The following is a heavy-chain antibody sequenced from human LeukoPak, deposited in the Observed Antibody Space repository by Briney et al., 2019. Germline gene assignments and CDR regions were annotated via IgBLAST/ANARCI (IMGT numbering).Heavy chain of an antibody. CDR1: GFTFSSYG. CDR3: ARVGTSSWRIDF. D-gene: IGHD6-13*01. Sequence: GGSLRLSCAASGFTFSSYGMHWVRQAPGKGLEWVAFIRYDGSNKYYADSVKGRFTISRDNSKNTLYLQMNSLRAEDTAVYYCARVGTSSWRIDFWGQGTLVTVSS. V-gene: IGHV3-30*02. CDR2: IRYDGSNK. J-gene: IGHJ4*02.